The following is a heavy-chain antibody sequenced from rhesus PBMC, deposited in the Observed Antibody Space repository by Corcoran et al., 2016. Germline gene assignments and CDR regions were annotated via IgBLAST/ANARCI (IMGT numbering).Heavy chain of an antibody. V-gene: IGHV4-73*01. Sequence: QVKLQQWGEGPVKPSETLSLTCAVYGGSISGYYYWSWIRQPPGKGLEWIGYNYGNSTSTNHNPSHKNRVTMSKDTSKNQFSLRLSSVTAADTAVYYCARGGVQLADYWGQGVLVTVSS. J-gene: IGHJ4*01. D-gene: IGHD5-24*01. CDR3: ARGGVQLADY. CDR1: GGSISGYYY. CDR2: NYGNSTST.